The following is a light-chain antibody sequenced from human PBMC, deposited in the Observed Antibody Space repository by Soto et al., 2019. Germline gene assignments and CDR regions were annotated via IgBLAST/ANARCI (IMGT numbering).Light chain of an antibody. CDR1: QSVSSSY. V-gene: IGKV3-20*01. J-gene: IGKJ1*01. Sequence: EIVLTQSPGTLSLSPGERATLSCRASQSVSSSYLAWYQQKLGQAPRLLMYGASSRATGIPDRFSGSGSGTDFTLTISRLEPEDVAVYSCQQYGSSPPRWTFGQGTRVEIK. CDR3: QQYGSSPPRWT. CDR2: GAS.